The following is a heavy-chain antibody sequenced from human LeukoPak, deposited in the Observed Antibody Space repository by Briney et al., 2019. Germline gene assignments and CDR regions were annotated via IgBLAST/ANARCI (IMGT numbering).Heavy chain of an antibody. CDR3: ARDDHRRYYCESSDYRFDY. D-gene: IGHD3-22*01. Sequence: ASVKVSCKASGYTFTSYYIHWARQAPGQGLEWMGWISDYNGNANYAQKFQGRVTMTTDTSTSTAYMELRSLRSDDTAVYYCARDDHRRYYCESSDYRFDYWGQGTLVTVSS. CDR2: ISDYNGNA. J-gene: IGHJ4*02. V-gene: IGHV1-18*04. CDR1: GYTFTSYY.